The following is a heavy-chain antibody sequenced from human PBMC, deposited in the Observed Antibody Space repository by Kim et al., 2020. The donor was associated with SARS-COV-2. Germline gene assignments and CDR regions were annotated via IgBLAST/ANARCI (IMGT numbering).Heavy chain of an antibody. CDR1: GGSFSGYY. Sequence: SETLSLTCTVYGGSFSGYYWSWIRQPPGKGLEWIGEINHSGSTNYNPSLKSRVTISVDTSKNQFSLKLSSVTAADTAVYYCARGRGYWGQGTLVTVSS. CDR2: INHSGST. J-gene: IGHJ4*02. CDR3: ARGRGY. V-gene: IGHV4-34*01.